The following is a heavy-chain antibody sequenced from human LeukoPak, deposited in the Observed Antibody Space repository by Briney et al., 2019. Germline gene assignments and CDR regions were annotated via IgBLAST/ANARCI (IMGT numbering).Heavy chain of an antibody. D-gene: IGHD6-19*01. J-gene: IGHJ4*02. CDR2: ISGSGTST. CDR1: GFTFSSYA. CDR3: ARGKGIAVSSFDS. Sequence: GGSLRLSCAASGFTFSSYAMSWVRQAPGKGLEWVSGISGSGTSTYYADSVKGRFTISRDNSKNTMCLQMNSLRAEDTALYYCARGKGIAVSSFDSWGQGTLVTVSS. V-gene: IGHV3-23*01.